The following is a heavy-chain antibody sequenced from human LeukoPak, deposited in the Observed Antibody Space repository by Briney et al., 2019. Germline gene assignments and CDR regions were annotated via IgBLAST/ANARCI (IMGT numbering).Heavy chain of an antibody. CDR3: ARPSLDYGGIDAFDF. CDR1: GGSISSGGYY. V-gene: IGHV4-31*03. J-gene: IGHJ3*01. Sequence: PSQTLSLTCTVSGGSISSGGYYWSWIRQHPGKGLEWIGYIYYSWSTYYNPSLKSRVTISVDTSKNQFSLKLSSVTAADTAVYYCARPSLDYGGIDAFDFWGQGTLVTVSS. CDR2: IYYSWST. D-gene: IGHD4-23*01.